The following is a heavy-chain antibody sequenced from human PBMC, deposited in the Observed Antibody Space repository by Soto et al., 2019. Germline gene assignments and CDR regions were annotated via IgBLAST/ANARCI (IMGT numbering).Heavy chain of an antibody. CDR1: GFSLTTLGAG. CDR2: IYWDDDR. Sequence: QITLKESGPTLVEPTQALTLTCSFSGFSLTTLGAGVGWVRQPPGKALECLALIYWDDDRQYSPSLKTRLAITKDTSKNEVVLKMPNMDPVDTGTYYCAHTQLTTAANAFDVWGQGTIVTVSS. V-gene: IGHV2-5*02. CDR3: AHTQLTTAANAFDV. J-gene: IGHJ3*01. D-gene: IGHD1-1*01.